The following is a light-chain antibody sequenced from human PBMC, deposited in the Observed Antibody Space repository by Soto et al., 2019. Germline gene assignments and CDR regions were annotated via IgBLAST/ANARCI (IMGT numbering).Light chain of an antibody. V-gene: IGKV1-39*01. CDR2: AAS. Sequence: DIQMTQSPSSLSASVGDRVTITVLASQSISSYLIWYQQKPGKAPKLLIYAASSLQSGVPSRFSGSGSGTDFTLTISSLQPEDFATYYCQQVNSYPLTFGGGTKVDIK. CDR3: QQVNSYPLT. CDR1: QSISSY. J-gene: IGKJ4*01.